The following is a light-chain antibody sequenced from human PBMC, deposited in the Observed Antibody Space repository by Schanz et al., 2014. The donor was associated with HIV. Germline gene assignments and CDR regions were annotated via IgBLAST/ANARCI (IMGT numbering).Light chain of an antibody. Sequence: QSALTQPASVSGSPGQSITISCTGSSSDIGSYVYVSWCQQHPGKAPKLIIYDVFNRPSGVSNRFSGSKSGNTATLTISGLQAEDEADYYCGSYGGSDNMVFGGGTKLTVL. CDR1: SSDIGSYVY. J-gene: IGLJ3*02. V-gene: IGLV2-14*03. CDR2: DVF. CDR3: GSYGGSDNMV.